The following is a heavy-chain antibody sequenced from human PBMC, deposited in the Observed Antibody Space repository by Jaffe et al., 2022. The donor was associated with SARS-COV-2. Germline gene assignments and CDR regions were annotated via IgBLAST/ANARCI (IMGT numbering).Heavy chain of an antibody. V-gene: IGHV4-39*01. J-gene: IGHJ5*02. CDR2: IYYSGST. CDR1: GGSISSSSYY. CDR3: ARLSVDVVPAAIGWFDP. D-gene: IGHD2-2*02. Sequence: QLQLQESGPGLVKPSETLSLTCTVSGGSISSSSYYWGWIRQPPGKGLEWIGSIYYSGSTYYNPSLKSRVTISVDTSKNQFSLKLSSVTAADTAVYYCARLSVDVVPAAIGWFDPWGQGTLVTVSS.